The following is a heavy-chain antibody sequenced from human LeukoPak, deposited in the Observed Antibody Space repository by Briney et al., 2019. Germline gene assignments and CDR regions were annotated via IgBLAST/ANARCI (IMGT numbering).Heavy chain of an antibody. CDR1: GFTFSMYG. Sequence: GGSLRLSCVISGFTFSMYGMHWVRQAPGKGLEWVAVISPDGSGKNYVDSVEGRFTISRDNSKNTLYVQMNSLRAEDTAVYFCAKGYDSNLDYYYYMDVWGKGTTVTVSS. CDR3: AKGYDSNLDYYYYMDV. CDR2: ISPDGSGK. V-gene: IGHV3-30*18. D-gene: IGHD3-16*01. J-gene: IGHJ6*03.